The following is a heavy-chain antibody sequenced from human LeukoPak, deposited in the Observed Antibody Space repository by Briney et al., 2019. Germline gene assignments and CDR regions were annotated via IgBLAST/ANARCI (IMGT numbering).Heavy chain of an antibody. CDR2: INHSGST. V-gene: IGHV4-34*01. D-gene: IGHD2-2*02. J-gene: IGHJ1*01. CDR1: GGSFSGYY. CDR3: ARGRYCSSTSCYTTPYVLRH. Sequence: SETLSLTCAVYGGSFSGYYWSWIRQPPGKGLEWIGEINHSGSTNYNPSLKSRVTMSVDTSKNQFSLKLSSVTAADTAVYYCARGRYCSSTSCYTTPYVLRHWGQGTLVTVSS.